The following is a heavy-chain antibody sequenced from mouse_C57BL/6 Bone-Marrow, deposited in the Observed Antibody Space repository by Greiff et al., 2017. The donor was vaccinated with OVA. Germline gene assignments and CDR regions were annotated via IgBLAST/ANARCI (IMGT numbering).Heavy chain of an antibody. CDR2: INPSNGGP. V-gene: IGHV1-53*01. CDR3: ARRGEDYYGIWYFDV. CDR1: GYTFTSYW. J-gene: IGHJ1*03. D-gene: IGHD1-1*01. Sequence: QVQLQQPGTELVKPGASVKLSCKASGYTFTSYWMHWVKQRPGQGLEWIGNINPSNGGPNYNEKFKSKATLTVDKSSSSAYMQLSSLTSEDSAVYYCARRGEDYYGIWYFDVWGTGTTVTVSS.